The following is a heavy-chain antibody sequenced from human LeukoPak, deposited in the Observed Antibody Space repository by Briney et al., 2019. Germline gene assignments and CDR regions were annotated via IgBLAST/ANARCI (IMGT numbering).Heavy chain of an antibody. CDR3: AKDSARKSIVGSTTRGVNDY. J-gene: IGHJ4*02. V-gene: IGHV3-30*02. Sequence: GGSLRLSRGASGFTFSSYGMHWVRQAPGKGLEWVALGRFTISRDNSKNTLYLQMNSLRAEDTAVYYCAKDSARKSIVGSTTRGVNDYWGQGTLVPVSS. CDR1: GFTFSSYG. D-gene: IGHD1-26*01.